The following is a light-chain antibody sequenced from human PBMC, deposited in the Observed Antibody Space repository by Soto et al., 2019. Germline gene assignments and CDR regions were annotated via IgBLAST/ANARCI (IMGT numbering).Light chain of an antibody. CDR1: QTVRTNY. J-gene: IGKJ4*01. V-gene: IGKV3-20*01. Sequence: EIVLTQSPGTLSLSPGERATLSCRASQTVRTNYLAWFQHKPGQAPRLLIYGASSRATGIPDRFSGSGSGTDFTLTSSRLEAEDFAVYFCQQYSDSPLTFGGGTKVEIK. CDR2: GAS. CDR3: QQYSDSPLT.